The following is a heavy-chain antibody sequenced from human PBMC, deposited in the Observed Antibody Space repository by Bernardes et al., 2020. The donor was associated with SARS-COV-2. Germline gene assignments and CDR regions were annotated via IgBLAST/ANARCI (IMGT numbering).Heavy chain of an antibody. CDR2: INYSGDT. CDR3: ARSDAGSYYY. D-gene: IGHD1-26*01. Sequence: SETLSLTCTVYGGSFSGYYWSWIRQPPGMGLEWIGEINYSGDTNYNPSLKSRVTISMETSKNRFSLTLSSVTAADTAVYYCARSDAGSYYYWGQGTLVTVSA. CDR1: GGSFSGYY. J-gene: IGHJ4*02. V-gene: IGHV4-34*01.